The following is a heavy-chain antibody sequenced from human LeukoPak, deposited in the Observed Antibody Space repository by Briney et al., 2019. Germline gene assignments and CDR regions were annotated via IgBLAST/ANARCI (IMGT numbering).Heavy chain of an antibody. Sequence: PGGSLRLSCAASGFTFSNYDMHWVRQATGKGLEWVSAFHTAGDTHYSGSVKGRFATSRENAKNSFYLQMTNLRAGDTAVYYCARGSCSSRSSYKRVNGLDVWGQGTPVTVSS. CDR3: ARGSCSSRSSYKRVNGLDV. J-gene: IGHJ6*02. V-gene: IGHV3-13*01. D-gene: IGHD2-2*01. CDR2: FHTAGDT. CDR1: GFTFSNYD.